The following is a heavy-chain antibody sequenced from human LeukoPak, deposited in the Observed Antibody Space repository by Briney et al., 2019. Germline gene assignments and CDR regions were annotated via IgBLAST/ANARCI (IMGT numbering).Heavy chain of an antibody. D-gene: IGHD3-22*01. V-gene: IGHV3-30-3*01. CDR2: ISYDGSNK. J-gene: IGHJ2*01. CDR3: ARNPCDSSEEVPDWYFDL. Sequence: GGSLRLSCAASGFTFSSYAMHWVRQAPGKGLEWVAVISYDGSNKYYADSVKGRFTISRDNSKNTLYLQMNSLRAEDTAVYYCARNPCDSSEEVPDWYFDLWGRGTLVTVSS. CDR1: GFTFSSYA.